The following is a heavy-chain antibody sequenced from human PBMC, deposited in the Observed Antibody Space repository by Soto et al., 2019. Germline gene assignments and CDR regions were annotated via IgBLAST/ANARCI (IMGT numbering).Heavy chain of an antibody. CDR1: GFTFSSYA. Sequence: QVQLVESGGGVVQPGRSLRLSCAASGFTFSSYAMHWVRQAPGKGLEWVAVISYDGSNKYYADSVKGRFTISRDNSKNTLYLQMNSLRAEDTAVYYCARDQTYYGSGSYYKTYYYYGMDVWGQGTTVTVSS. CDR3: ARDQTYYGSGSYYKTYYYYGMDV. CDR2: ISYDGSNK. D-gene: IGHD3-10*01. V-gene: IGHV3-30-3*01. J-gene: IGHJ6*02.